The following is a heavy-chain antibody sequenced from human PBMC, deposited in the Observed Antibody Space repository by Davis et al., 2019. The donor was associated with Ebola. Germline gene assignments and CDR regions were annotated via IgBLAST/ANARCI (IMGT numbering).Heavy chain of an antibody. J-gene: IGHJ2*01. V-gene: IGHV3-NL1*01. D-gene: IGHD3-22*01. CDR2: ITGSGGST. CDR3: ARGYYDSTGNRYFDF. CDR1: GFTFSTYG. Sequence: GESLKISCAASGFTFSTYGMHWVRQAPGKGLEWVSGITGSGGSTYSADSVKGRFTISRDNSKNTLYLQMSSLRADDTAVYYCARGYYDSTGNRYFDFWGRGTLVTVSS.